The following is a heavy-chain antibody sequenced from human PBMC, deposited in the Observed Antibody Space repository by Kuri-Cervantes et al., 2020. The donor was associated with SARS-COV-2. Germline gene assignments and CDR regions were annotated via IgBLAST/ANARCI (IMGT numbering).Heavy chain of an antibody. V-gene: IGHV1-2*02. CDR1: GYTFTGYY. J-gene: IGHJ4*02. D-gene: IGHD5-18*01. Sequence: ASVKVSCKASGYTFTGYYMHWVRQAPGQGLEWMGWINPNSGGTNYAQKFQGRVTMTRDTSISTAYMELSRLRSDDTAVYYCARRQNTAMVLPHFDYWGQGTLVTVSS. CDR3: ARRQNTAMVLPHFDY. CDR2: INPNSGGT.